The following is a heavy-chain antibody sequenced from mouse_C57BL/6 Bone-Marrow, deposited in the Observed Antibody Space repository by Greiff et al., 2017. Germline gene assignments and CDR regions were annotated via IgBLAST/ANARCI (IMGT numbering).Heavy chain of an antibody. CDR1: GYTFTSYG. CDR2: IYPRSGNT. J-gene: IGHJ1*03. D-gene: IGHD1-1*01. CDR3: ARDYGSSYDWYFDV. Sequence: QVQLQQSGAELARPGASVKLSCKASGYTFTSYGISWVKQRTGQGLEWIGEIYPRSGNTYYNEKFKGKATLTVDKSSSTAYMQLSSLTSEDSAVYYCARDYGSSYDWYFDVWGTGTTVTVSS. V-gene: IGHV1-81*01.